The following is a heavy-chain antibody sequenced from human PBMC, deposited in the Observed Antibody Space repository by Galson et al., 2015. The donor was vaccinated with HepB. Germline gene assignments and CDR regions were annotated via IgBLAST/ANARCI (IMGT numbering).Heavy chain of an antibody. V-gene: IGHV3-30-3*01. CDR3: ARDEAVGPIPSDY. D-gene: IGHD4-23*01. Sequence: SLRLSCAASGFTFSASALHWVRQAPGKGLDWMAIISPDGGTQFYADSVKGRFTISRDNSKNTVYLQINSLRTDDTAVYYCARDEAVGPIPSDYWGQGTLVIVSS. J-gene: IGHJ4*02. CDR2: ISPDGGTQ. CDR1: GFTFSASA.